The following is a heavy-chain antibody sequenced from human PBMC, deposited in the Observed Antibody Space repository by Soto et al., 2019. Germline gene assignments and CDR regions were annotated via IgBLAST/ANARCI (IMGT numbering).Heavy chain of an antibody. CDR3: VRDQGIPVTA. Sequence: GGSLRLSCAASGFSVSSNYMSWVRQAPGKGLEWVSVIYIEGGTYYADSVKGRFTISRDNSKNTLYLQMKSLKAEDTAVYYCVRDQGIPVTAWGQGTLVTVSS. D-gene: IGHD6-19*01. V-gene: IGHV3-53*01. CDR1: GFSVSSNY. J-gene: IGHJ4*02. CDR2: IYIEGGT.